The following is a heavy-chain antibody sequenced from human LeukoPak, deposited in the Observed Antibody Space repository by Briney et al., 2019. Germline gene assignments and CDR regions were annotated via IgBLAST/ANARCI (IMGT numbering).Heavy chain of an antibody. Sequence: PSETLSLTCTVSGGSITSSSYYWGWIRQPPGKGLEWIGSIYYSGSTYYNPSLKSRVTISVDTSKNQFSLNLSSVTAADTAVYYCANTYYCSSTSCYGGDYFDYWGQGTLVTVSS. CDR1: GGSITSSSYY. D-gene: IGHD2-2*01. J-gene: IGHJ4*02. CDR2: IYYSGST. V-gene: IGHV4-39*07. CDR3: ANTYYCSSTSCYGGDYFDY.